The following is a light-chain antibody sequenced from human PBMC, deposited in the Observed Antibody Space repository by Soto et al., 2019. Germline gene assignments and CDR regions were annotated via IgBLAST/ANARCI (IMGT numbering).Light chain of an antibody. CDR1: QTVSSN. Sequence: EIVMTQSPSTLSVSPGARATLSCRASQTVSSNLAWYQQKPGQPPRVLICGASTRATGIPARFSGSGSGTEFTLPISSLQSEDFAVYYCQQYHKWPPFTFGQGTKVDIK. V-gene: IGKV3-15*01. CDR2: GAS. J-gene: IGKJ2*01. CDR3: QQYHKWPPFT.